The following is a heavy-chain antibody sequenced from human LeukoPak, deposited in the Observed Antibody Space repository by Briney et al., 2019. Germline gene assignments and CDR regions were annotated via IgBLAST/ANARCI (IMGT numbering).Heavy chain of an antibody. V-gene: IGHV4-39*01. J-gene: IGHJ4*02. D-gene: IGHD3-22*01. Sequence: NSSETLSLTCTVSGGSISSSSYYWGWIRQPPGKGLEWIGSIYYSGSTYYNPSLKSRVTISVDTSKNQFSLKLSSVTAADTAVYYCASFHYYDSSGYSGRDDYWGQGTLVTVSS. CDR3: ASFHYYDSSGYSGRDDY. CDR2: IYYSGST. CDR1: GGSISSSSYY.